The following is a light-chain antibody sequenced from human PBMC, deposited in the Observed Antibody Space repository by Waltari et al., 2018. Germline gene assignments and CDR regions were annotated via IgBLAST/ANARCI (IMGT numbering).Light chain of an antibody. Sequence: QSALTQPPSASGSPGQSVTISCTRTSSDVGRYHCVPGYQHHPGKVPKLTIYEVTKRPSGVPDRFSGSKSGNTASLTISGLQAEDEADYYCSSYAGADYHYVFGTGTKVTVL. CDR1: SSDVGRYHC. J-gene: IGLJ1*01. V-gene: IGLV2-8*01. CDR2: EVT. CDR3: SSYAGADYHYV.